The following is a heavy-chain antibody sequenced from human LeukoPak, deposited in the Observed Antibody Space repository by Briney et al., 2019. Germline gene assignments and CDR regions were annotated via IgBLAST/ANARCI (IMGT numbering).Heavy chain of an antibody. D-gene: IGHD6-13*01. V-gene: IGHV7-4-1*02. J-gene: IGHJ4*02. CDR1: GYTFTSYA. CDR2: INTNTGNP. CDR3: AREAPSSWYLLFDY. Sequence: ASVKVSCKASGYTFTSYAMNWVRQAPGQGLEWMGWINTNTGNPTYAQGFTGRFVFSLDTSVSTAYLQISSLKAEDTAVYYCAREAPSSWYLLFDYWGQGTLVTVSS.